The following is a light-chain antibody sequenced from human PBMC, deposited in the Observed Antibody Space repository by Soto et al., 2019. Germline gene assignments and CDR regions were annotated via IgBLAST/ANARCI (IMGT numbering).Light chain of an antibody. V-gene: IGKV1-12*01. Sequence: IQLTQSPSYVSASVGDRVPTTCLASQGIKNWLAWYQQKPGKAPNLLIYTGSSLQSGVPSRFSGSGSGTDFTLTINSLQPEDFATYYCQQAASFPITFGQGTRLEIK. J-gene: IGKJ5*01. CDR1: QGIKNW. CDR2: TGS. CDR3: QQAASFPIT.